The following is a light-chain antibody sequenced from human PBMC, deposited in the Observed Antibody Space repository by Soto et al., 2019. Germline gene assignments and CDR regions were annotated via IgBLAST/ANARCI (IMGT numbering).Light chain of an antibody. Sequence: QSVLTQPRSVSGSPGQSVTISCTGTSSDVGGYNYVSWYQQHPGKAPKLMIYDVSKRPSGVSNRFSGSKSGNTASLTISGLQAEDEADYYCSSYTSSSTVFGTGTKVTVL. V-gene: IGLV2-11*01. CDR1: SSDVGGYNY. CDR2: DVS. J-gene: IGLJ1*01. CDR3: SSYTSSSTV.